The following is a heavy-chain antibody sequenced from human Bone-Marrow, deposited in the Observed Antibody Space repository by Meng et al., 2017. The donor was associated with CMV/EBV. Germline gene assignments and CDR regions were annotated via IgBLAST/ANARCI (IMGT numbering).Heavy chain of an antibody. J-gene: IGHJ4*02. Sequence: GGSLRLSCVGSGFTFSSNWMSWVRQAPGKGLEWVANINQDGREKYYVDSVKGRFTISKDNAKNSMYLQMNSLRAEDTAVYYCARDRTGTKALDYWGQGTLVTVSS. D-gene: IGHD1-7*01. V-gene: IGHV3-7*01. CDR2: INQDGREK. CDR3: ARDRTGTKALDY. CDR1: GFTFSSNW.